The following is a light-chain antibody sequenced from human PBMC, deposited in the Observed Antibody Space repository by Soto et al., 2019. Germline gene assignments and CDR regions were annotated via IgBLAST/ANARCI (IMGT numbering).Light chain of an antibody. J-gene: IGKJ1*01. CDR2: GAS. CDR3: HQYDSSSWT. CDR1: QGVDSSY. Sequence: EIVLTQSPGTLSLSPGERATVFCRASQGVDSSYLAWFQQKPGQAPRLLIYGASRMATGVPERFSGSGSETDFTLTITRLEPEDLAGYCGHQYDSSSWTFGQGTKVEI. V-gene: IGKV3-20*01.